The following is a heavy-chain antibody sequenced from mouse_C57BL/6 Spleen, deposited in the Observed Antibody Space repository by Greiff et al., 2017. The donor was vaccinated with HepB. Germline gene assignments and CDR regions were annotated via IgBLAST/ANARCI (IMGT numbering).Heavy chain of an antibody. CDR3: ARSRPLLSWFAY. CDR1: GYTFTSYW. CDR2: INPSNGGT. V-gene: IGHV1-53*01. D-gene: IGHD1-1*01. J-gene: IGHJ3*01. Sequence: QDQLQQPGTELVKPGASVKLSCKASGYTFTSYWMHWVKQRPGQGLEWIGNINPSNGGTNYNEKFKSKATLTVDKSSSTAYMQLSSLTSEDSAVYYCARSRPLLSWFAYWGQGTLVTVSA.